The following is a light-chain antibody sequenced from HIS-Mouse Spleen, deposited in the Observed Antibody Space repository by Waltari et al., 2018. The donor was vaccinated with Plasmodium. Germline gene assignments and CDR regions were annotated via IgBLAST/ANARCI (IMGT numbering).Light chain of an antibody. Sequence: DIQMTQSPSSLPASVGDSVPITCRASPGISNDLAWYQQKPGKVPKLLIYAASTLQSGVPSRFSGSGSGTDFTLTISSLQPEDVATYYCQKYNSAPHTFGQGTKLEIK. CDR3: QKYNSAPHT. CDR2: AAS. V-gene: IGKV1-27*01. CDR1: PGISND. J-gene: IGKJ2*01.